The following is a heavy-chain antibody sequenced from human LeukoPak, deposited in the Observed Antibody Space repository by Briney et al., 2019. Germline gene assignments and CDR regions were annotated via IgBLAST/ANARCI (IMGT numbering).Heavy chain of an antibody. Sequence: ASVKVSCKASGGTFSSYAISWVRQAPGQGLEWMGGIIPIFGTANYAQKFQGRVTITADESTSTAYMELSRLTSDDTAVYYCARANPLHCSSTSCLSDYWGQGSLATVSS. CDR2: IIPIFGTA. D-gene: IGHD2-2*01. CDR1: GGTFSSYA. J-gene: IGHJ4*02. V-gene: IGHV1-69*01. CDR3: ARANPLHCSSTSCLSDY.